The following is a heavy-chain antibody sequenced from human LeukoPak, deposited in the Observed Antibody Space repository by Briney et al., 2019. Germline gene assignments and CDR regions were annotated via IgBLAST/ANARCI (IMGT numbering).Heavy chain of an antibody. CDR2: IYYSRST. D-gene: IGHD3-9*01. Sequence: SETLSLTCTVSGGPISSSSYYWGWIRQPPGKGLEWIGSIYYSRSTYYNPSLKSRVTISVDTSKNQFSLKLSSVTAADTAVYYCAREDLGYDILTGYYNRFDYWGQGTLVTVSS. J-gene: IGHJ4*02. V-gene: IGHV4-39*07. CDR1: GGPISSSSYY. CDR3: AREDLGYDILTGYYNRFDY.